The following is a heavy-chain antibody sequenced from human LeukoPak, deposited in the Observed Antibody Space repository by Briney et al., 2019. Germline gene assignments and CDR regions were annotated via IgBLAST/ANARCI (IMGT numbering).Heavy chain of an antibody. CDR3: ARPLYYYDSSGYYYAHGYFDY. Sequence: GESLKISCQGSGYSFTSYWIGWVRQMPGKGLEWMGIIHPGDSDTRYSPSFQGQVTISADKSISTAYLQWSSLKASDTAMYYCARPLYYYDSSGYYYAHGYFDYWGQGTLVTVSS. CDR2: IHPGDSDT. CDR1: GYSFTSYW. V-gene: IGHV5-51*01. D-gene: IGHD3-22*01. J-gene: IGHJ4*02.